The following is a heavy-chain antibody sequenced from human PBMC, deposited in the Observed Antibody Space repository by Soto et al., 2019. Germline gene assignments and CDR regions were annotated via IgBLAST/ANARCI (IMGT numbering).Heavy chain of an antibody. CDR2: IKHDGSER. J-gene: IGHJ4*02. CDR1: GFRFNSNW. CDR3: ARELSWSGREY. D-gene: IGHD3-10*01. Sequence: EVQLVESGGGLVQPGGSLRLSCAASGFRFNSNWMSWVRQAPGKGLEWVANIKHDGSERNHVDSVRGRFTISIDNAKSSLYTPMNSLRVEDTAVYYCARELSWSGREYWGQGTRVIVSP. V-gene: IGHV3-7*01.